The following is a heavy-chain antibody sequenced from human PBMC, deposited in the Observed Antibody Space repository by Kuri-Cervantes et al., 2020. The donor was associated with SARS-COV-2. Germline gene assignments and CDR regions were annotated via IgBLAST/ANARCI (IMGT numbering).Heavy chain of an antibody. Sequence: SETLSLTCTVSGGSISSYYWSWIRQPPGKGLEWIGYIYYSGSTNYNPSLKSRVTISVDTSRNQFSLKLSSVTAADTAVYYCARGDGSFPRWWGDYTATIKYYFEYWGQGTLVTVSS. V-gene: IGHV4-59*08. CDR1: GGSISSYY. CDR2: IYYSGST. D-gene: IGHD2-15*01. CDR3: ARGDGSFPRWWGDYTATIKYYFEY. J-gene: IGHJ4*02.